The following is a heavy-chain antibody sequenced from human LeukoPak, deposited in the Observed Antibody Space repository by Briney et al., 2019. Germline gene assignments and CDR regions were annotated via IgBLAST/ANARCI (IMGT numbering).Heavy chain of an antibody. CDR3: ARQFSSPYYFDY. Sequence: PGGSLRLSCAASGFTFSDYEMNWVRQAPGKGLEWVSSISSSSSYIYYADSVKGRFTISRDNAKNSLYLQMNSLRAEDTAVYYCARQFSSPYYFDYWGQGTLVTVSS. V-gene: IGHV3-21*01. J-gene: IGHJ4*02. CDR2: ISSSSSYI. D-gene: IGHD6-6*01. CDR1: GFTFSDYE.